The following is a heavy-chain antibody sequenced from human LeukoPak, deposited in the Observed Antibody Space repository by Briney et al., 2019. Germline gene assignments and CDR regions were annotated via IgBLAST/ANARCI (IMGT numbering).Heavy chain of an antibody. Sequence: SSETLSLTCAVYGGSFSGYYWSWIRQPPGKGLEWIGSIYYSGSTYYNPSLKSRVTISVDTSKNQFSLNLSSVTAADTALYYCARAPFTFGGHIDTAGGYYFDYWGQGTLVTVSS. D-gene: IGHD3-16*02. V-gene: IGHV4-34*01. CDR3: ARAPFTFGGHIDTAGGYYFDY. J-gene: IGHJ4*02. CDR2: IYYSGST. CDR1: GGSFSGYY.